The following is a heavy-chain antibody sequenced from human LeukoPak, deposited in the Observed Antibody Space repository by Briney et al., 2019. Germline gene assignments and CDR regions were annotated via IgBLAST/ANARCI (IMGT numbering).Heavy chain of an antibody. D-gene: IGHD3-22*01. CDR3: ARDRDYYDSSGYVGSAFDI. CDR2: IYTSGST. CDR1: GGSFSGYY. V-gene: IGHV4-59*10. Sequence: SETLSLTCAVYGGSFSGYYWSWIRQPPGKGLEWIGRIYTSGSTNYNPSLKSRVTMSVDTSKNQFSLKLSSVTAADTAVYYCARDRDYYDSSGYVGSAFDIWGQGTMVTVSS. J-gene: IGHJ3*02.